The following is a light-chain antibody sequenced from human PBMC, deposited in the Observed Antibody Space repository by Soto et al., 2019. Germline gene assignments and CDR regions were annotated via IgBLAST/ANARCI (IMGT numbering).Light chain of an antibody. CDR1: SSNIATNY. CDR2: SNT. CDR3: QSFDSSLRVYV. J-gene: IGLJ1*01. Sequence: QSVLTQPPSVSGTPGQGVTISCSGGSSNIATNYVYWYQLLPGTAPNLVIFSNTIRPPRVPDRFSGSKSGTSASLVISGLQAEDEADYYCQSFDSSLRVYVFGSGTKVTVL. V-gene: IGLV1-40*01.